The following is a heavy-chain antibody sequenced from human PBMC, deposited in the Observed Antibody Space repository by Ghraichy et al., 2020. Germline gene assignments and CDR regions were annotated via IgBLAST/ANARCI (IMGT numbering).Heavy chain of an antibody. D-gene: IGHD6-6*01. CDR2: INHSGST. J-gene: IGHJ4*02. CDR1: GGSFSGYY. Sequence: SETLSLTCAVYGGSFSGYYWSWIRQPPGKGLEWIGEINHSGSTNYNPSLKSRVTISVDTSKNQFSLKLSSVTAADTAVYYCARGLLSSSYGQYYFDYWGQGTLVTVSS. V-gene: IGHV4-34*01. CDR3: ARGLLSSSYGQYYFDY.